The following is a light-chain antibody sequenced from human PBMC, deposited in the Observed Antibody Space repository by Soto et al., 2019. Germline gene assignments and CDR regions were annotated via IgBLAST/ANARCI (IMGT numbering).Light chain of an antibody. CDR2: EVS. CDR3: SSFKGTNSFF. CDR1: YSDIGAYNY. V-gene: IGLV2-8*01. Sequence: QAVLTQPPSASGSPGQSVTIPCTGTYSDIGAYNYVSWYQQRPGEAPKLIIYEVSKRPSGVPDHIFAYKSGNTASLTVSGLQADDEANYYCSSFKGTNSFFFGTGTKVTVL. J-gene: IGLJ1*01.